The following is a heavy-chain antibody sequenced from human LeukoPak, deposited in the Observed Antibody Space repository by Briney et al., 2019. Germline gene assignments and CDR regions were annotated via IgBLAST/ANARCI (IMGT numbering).Heavy chain of an antibody. J-gene: IGHJ6*02. Sequence: GGSLRLSCATSGFTFRNYAMHWVRQAPGKGLEWVAVILYDGSNKYTDSVKGRFTISRDNSKNTVYLQMNSLRADDTAVYYCAKYSSSSNYYYGMDIWGQGTTVTVSS. D-gene: IGHD6-13*01. CDR1: GFTFRNYA. V-gene: IGHV3-30-3*01. CDR2: ILYDGSNK. CDR3: AKYSSSSNYYYGMDI.